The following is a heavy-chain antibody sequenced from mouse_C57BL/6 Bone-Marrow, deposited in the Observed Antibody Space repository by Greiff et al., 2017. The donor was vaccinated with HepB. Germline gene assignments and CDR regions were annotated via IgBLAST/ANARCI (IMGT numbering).Heavy chain of an antibody. CDR1: GFNIKDDY. D-gene: IGHD1-1*01. J-gene: IGHJ1*03. Sequence: EVQLQQSGAELVRPGASVKLSCTASGFNIKDDYMHWVKQRPEQGLEWIGWIDPENGDTEYASKFRGKATITADTSSNTAYLQLSSLTSEDTAVYYCTTTVVPWYFDVWGTGTTVTVSS. CDR3: TTTVVPWYFDV. CDR2: IDPENGDT. V-gene: IGHV14-4*01.